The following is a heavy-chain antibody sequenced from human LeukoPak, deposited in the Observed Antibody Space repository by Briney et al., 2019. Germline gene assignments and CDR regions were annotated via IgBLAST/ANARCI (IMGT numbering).Heavy chain of an antibody. CDR3: ARARYLAAALLPYYYGMDV. J-gene: IGHJ6*02. V-gene: IGHV1-18*01. CDR1: GYTFTSYG. D-gene: IGHD6-13*01. CDR2: ISAYNGNT. Sequence: ASVKVSCKATGYTFTSYGISWVRPAPGQGVEWMGCISAYNGNTNYAQKLQGRVTMTTDTSTSKAYMELRRLRSDDTAVYYCARARYLAAALLPYYYGMDVWGQGTTVTVSS.